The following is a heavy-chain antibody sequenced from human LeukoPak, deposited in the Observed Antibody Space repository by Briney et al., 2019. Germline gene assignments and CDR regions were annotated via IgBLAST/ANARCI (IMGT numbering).Heavy chain of an antibody. CDR2: IYTSGST. J-gene: IGHJ5*02. Sequence: ASETLSLTCTVSGGSISNYYWSWIRQPAGKGLEWIGRIYTSGSTNYNPSLKSRVTMSVDTSKNQFSLKLSSVTAADTAVYYCARDFLYSSGLYGWLDPWGQGTLVTVSS. V-gene: IGHV4-4*07. D-gene: IGHD6-19*01. CDR3: ARDFLYSSGLYGWLDP. CDR1: GGSISNYY.